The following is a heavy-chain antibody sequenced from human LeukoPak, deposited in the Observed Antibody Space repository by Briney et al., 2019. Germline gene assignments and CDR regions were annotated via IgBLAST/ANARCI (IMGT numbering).Heavy chain of an antibody. CDR3: ARDMYYSYYYYMDV. D-gene: IGHD3-10*02. V-gene: IGHV3-21*01. Sequence: PGGSLRLSCVGFGFTFSNYNLNWVRQAPGKGLEWVSSISRSGGSTYYAESVKGRFTISRDNAKNSLYLQMNSLRAEDTAVYYCARDMYYSYYYYMDVWGKGTTVTVSS. CDR2: ISRSGGST. J-gene: IGHJ6*03. CDR1: GFTFSNYN.